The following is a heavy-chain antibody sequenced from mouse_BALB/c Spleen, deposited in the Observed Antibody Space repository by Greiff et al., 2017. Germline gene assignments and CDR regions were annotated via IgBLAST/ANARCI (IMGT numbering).Heavy chain of an antibody. J-gene: IGHJ3*01. CDR3: ASSYYNRFAY. CDR2: INPSTGYT. CDR1: GYTFTSYW. D-gene: IGHD1-1*01. V-gene: IGHV1-7*01. Sequence: QVQLQQSGAELAKPGASVKMSCKASGYTFTSYWMHWVKQRPGQGLEWIGYINPSTGYTEYNQKFKDKATLTADKSSSTAYMQLSSLTSEDSAVYYCASSYYNRFAYWGQGTLVTVTA.